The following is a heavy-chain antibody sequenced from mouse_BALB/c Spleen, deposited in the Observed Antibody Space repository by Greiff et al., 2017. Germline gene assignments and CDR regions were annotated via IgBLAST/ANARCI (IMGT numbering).Heavy chain of an antibody. V-gene: IGHV5-6-3*01. Sequence: EVNLVESGGGLVQPGGSLKLSCAASGFTFSSYGMSWVRQTPDKRLELVATINSNGGSTYYPDSVKGRFTISRDNAKNTLYLQMSSLKSEDTAMYYCARDRDYFDYWGQGTTLTVSS. CDR2: INSNGGST. D-gene: IGHD3-1*01. J-gene: IGHJ2*01. CDR3: ARDRDYFDY. CDR1: GFTFSSYG.